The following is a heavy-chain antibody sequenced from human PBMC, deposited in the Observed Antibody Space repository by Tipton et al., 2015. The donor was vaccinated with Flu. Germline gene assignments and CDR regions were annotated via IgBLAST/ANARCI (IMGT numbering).Heavy chain of an antibody. V-gene: IGHV4-39*07. Sequence: TLSLTCTASGDSISTTIYYWGWVRQAPGKGLEWIGSIYYSGTTYYNPSLKSRVTISIDPSNNQFSLDLTSLTAADTAVYFCARDLWNDRRAYYYYGVDVWDQGP. J-gene: IGHJ6*02. CDR1: GDSISTTIYY. D-gene: IGHD1-1*01. CDR2: IYYSGTT. CDR3: ARDLWNDRRAYYYYGVDV.